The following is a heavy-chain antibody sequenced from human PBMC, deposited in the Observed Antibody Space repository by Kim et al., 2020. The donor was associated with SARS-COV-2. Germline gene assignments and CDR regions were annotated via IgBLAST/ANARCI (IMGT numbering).Heavy chain of an antibody. CDR1: GFTFSSYS. V-gene: IGHV3-21*01. CDR3: ARQLGDYITYYFDY. D-gene: IGHD4-17*01. CDR2: ISSSSSYI. Sequence: GGSLRLSCAASGFTFSSYSMNWVRQAPGKGLEWVSSISSSSSYIYYADSVKGRFTISRDNAKNSLYLQMNSLRAEDTAVYYCARQLGDYITYYFDYWGQGTLVTVSS. J-gene: IGHJ4*02.